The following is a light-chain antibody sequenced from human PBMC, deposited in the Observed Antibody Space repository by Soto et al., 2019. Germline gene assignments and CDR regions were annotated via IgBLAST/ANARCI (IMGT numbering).Light chain of an antibody. Sequence: ERVMTQSPATLSVSPGERATLSCRASHSVSNHLAWYQQKPGQAPRLLIYDASTRATGIPARFSGSGSGTEFTLTISSLQSEDFAVYYCQQYSHWPRTFGQGTKLEIK. CDR1: HSVSNH. V-gene: IGKV3-15*01. CDR3: QQYSHWPRT. CDR2: DAS. J-gene: IGKJ2*01.